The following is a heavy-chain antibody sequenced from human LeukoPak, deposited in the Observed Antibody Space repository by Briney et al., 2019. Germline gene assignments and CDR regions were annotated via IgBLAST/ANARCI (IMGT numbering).Heavy chain of an antibody. CDR1: GGTFSSYA. J-gene: IGHJ4*02. Sequence: SVKVSCKASGGTFSSYAISWVRQAPGQGLEWMGGIIPIFGTANYAQKFQGRVTITADESTSTAYMELSSLRSEDTAVYYCARAVGYGDPFDYWGQGTLVTVSS. CDR2: IIPIFGTA. V-gene: IGHV1-69*13. CDR3: ARAVGYGDPFDY. D-gene: IGHD4-17*01.